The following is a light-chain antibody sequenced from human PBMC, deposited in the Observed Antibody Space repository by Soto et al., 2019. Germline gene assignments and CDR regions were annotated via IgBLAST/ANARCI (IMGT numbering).Light chain of an antibody. V-gene: IGLV4-69*01. Sequence: QSVLTQSPSASASLGASVKLTCTLSSGHSSYAIAWHQQQPEKGPRYLMKLNSDGSHSKGDGIPDRFSGSSSGAERYLTISSLQSEDGADYYCQTWGTGLHWVFGGGTQLTVL. CDR2: LNSDGSH. J-gene: IGLJ3*02. CDR3: QTWGTGLHWV. CDR1: SGHSSYA.